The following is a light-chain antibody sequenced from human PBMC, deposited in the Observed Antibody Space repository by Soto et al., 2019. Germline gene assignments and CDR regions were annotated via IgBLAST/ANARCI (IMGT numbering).Light chain of an antibody. J-gene: IGLJ2*01. CDR3: SSYVGSSTLL. CDR1: SSDVGNYNL. CDR2: EGS. V-gene: IGLV2-23*01. Sequence: QSALTQPASVSGSPGQSITISCTGTSSDVGNYNLVSSYQQHPGKAPKLMIYEGSKRPSGVSNRFSGSKSGNTASLTISGLQAEDEADYYCSSYVGSSTLLFGGGTQLTVL.